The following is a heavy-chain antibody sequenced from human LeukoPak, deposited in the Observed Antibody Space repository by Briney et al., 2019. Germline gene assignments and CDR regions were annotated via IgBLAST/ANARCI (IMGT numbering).Heavy chain of an antibody. CDR3: ARGSEQAGDFDY. D-gene: IGHD1/OR15-1a*01. CDR2: MNPNSGNT. CDR1: GYTFTGYY. V-gene: IGHV1-8*02. J-gene: IGHJ4*02. Sequence: GASVKVSCKASGYTFTGYYMHWVRQATGQGLEWMGWMNPNSGNTGYAQKFQGRVTMTRNTSISTAYMELSSLRSEDTAVYYCARGSEQAGDFDYWGQGTLVTVSS.